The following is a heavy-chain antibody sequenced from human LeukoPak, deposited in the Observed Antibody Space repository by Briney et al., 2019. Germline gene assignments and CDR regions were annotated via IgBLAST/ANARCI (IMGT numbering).Heavy chain of an antibody. Sequence: GGSLRLSCAASGFTFSSYGMHWVRQAPGKGLEWVAVISYDGSNKYYADSVKGRFTISRDNSKNTLYLQMNSLRAEGTAVYYCAKEGLGYCSGGSCYYFDYWGQGTLVTVSS. CDR2: ISYDGSNK. CDR3: AKEGLGYCSGGSCYYFDY. V-gene: IGHV3-30*18. CDR1: GFTFSSYG. J-gene: IGHJ4*02. D-gene: IGHD2-15*01.